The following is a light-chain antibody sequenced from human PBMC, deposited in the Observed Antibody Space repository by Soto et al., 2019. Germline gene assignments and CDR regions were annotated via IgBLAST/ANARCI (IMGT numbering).Light chain of an antibody. CDR3: SSYTSSSTLYV. CDR2: EVS. CDR1: SSDVGGYNY. Sequence: QSVLTQPASVSGSPGQSITISCTGTSSDVGGYNYVSWYQQHPGKAPKLMIYEVSNRPSGVSNRFSGSKSGNTASLTISGLQEEDEADYYCSSYTSSSTLYVFGTGTKVTVL. J-gene: IGLJ1*01. V-gene: IGLV2-14*01.